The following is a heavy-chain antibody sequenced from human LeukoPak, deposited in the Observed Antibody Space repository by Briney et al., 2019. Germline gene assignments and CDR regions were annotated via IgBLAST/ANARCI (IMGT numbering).Heavy chain of an antibody. CDR3: XXGGVGRAFDI. D-gene: IGHD3-3*01. CDR2: ISSSSSYI. Sequence: GGSLRLSCAASGFTFSSYSMNWVRQAPGKGLEWVSSISSSSSYIYYADSVKGRFTISRDNAKNSLYLQMNSLRAEDTAVYYXXXGGVGRAFDIWGQGTMVTVSS. CDR1: GFTFSSYS. V-gene: IGHV3-21*01. J-gene: IGHJ3*02.